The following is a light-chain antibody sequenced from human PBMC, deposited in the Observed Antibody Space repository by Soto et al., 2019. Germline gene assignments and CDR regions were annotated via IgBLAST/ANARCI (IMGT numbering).Light chain of an antibody. CDR3: CSYAGRSTLV. Sequence: QSALTQPASVSGSPGQSITISCTGTSSDVGSYNLVSWYQQHPGKAPKLMIYEVSKRPSGVSNRFSGSKSGNTASLTISGLQAEDEAEYYCCSYAGRSTLVFGGGTKLTVL. CDR1: SSDVGSYNL. V-gene: IGLV2-23*02. J-gene: IGLJ2*01. CDR2: EVS.